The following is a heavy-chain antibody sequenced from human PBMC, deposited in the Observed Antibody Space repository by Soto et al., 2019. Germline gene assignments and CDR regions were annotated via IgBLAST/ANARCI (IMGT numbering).Heavy chain of an antibody. CDR1: GFTFSSYG. CDR3: AKGLRYFDWLLDYYYYYYGMDV. V-gene: IGHV3-30*18. CDR2: ISYDGSNK. D-gene: IGHD3-9*01. Sequence: GGSLRLSCAASGFTFSSYGMHWVRQAPGKGLEWVAVISYDGSNKYYADSVKGRFTISRDNSKNTLYLQMNSLRAEDTAVYYCAKGLRYFDWLLDYYYYYYGMDVWGQGTTVTVSS. J-gene: IGHJ6*02.